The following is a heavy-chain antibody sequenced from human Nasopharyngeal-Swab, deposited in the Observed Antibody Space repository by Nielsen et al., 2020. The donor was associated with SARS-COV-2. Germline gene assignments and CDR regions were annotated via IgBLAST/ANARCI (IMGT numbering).Heavy chain of an antibody. CDR3: ARGPSYGTRTDYFDS. Sequence: GESLKISCAASGFTFSNYAMSWVRQAPGKGLEWVSGMSPTGPTTYYADSVKGRFTISRDNAKNSLFLQMNNLRVDDTATYYCARGPSYGTRTDYFDSWGQGTLITVSS. CDR2: MSPTGPTT. V-gene: IGHV3-23*01. CDR1: GFTFSNYA. D-gene: IGHD1-1*01. J-gene: IGHJ4*02.